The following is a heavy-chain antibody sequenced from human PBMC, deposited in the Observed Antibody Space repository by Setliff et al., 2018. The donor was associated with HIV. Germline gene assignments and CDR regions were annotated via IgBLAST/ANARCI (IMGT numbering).Heavy chain of an antibody. D-gene: IGHD2-2*01. V-gene: IGHV4-59*01. CDR1: GGSFNGYS. Sequence: PSETLSLTCAVYGGSFNGYSWSWMRQPPGKGLEWIGYIYYSGSTNYNPSLKSRVTISVDRSKNQFSLKLSSVTAADTAVYYCARVFRWYCSSTSCRTPYYYYYYMDVWGKGTTVTVSS. J-gene: IGHJ6*03. CDR2: IYYSGST. CDR3: ARVFRWYCSSTSCRTPYYYYYYMDV.